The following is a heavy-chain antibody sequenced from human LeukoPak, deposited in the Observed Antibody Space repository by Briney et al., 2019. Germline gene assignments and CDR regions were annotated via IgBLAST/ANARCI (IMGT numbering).Heavy chain of an antibody. CDR3: ARVAGATVLAAHFDY. CDR1: GYTFTSYY. CDR2: IIPIFGTA. Sequence: ASVKVSCKASGYTFTSYYMHWVRQAPGQGLEWMGGIIPIFGTANYAQKFQGRVTITADESTSTAYIELSSLRSEDTAVYYCARVAGATVLAAHFDYWGQGTLVTVSS. D-gene: IGHD1-26*01. V-gene: IGHV1-69*13. J-gene: IGHJ4*02.